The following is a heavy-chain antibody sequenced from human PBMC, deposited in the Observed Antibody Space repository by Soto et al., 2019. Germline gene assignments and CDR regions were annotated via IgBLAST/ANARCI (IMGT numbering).Heavy chain of an antibody. CDR3: AGDLGEVSAI. D-gene: IGHD2-21*02. V-gene: IGHV3-21*01. Sequence: EVQLVESGGGLVKPGGSLRLSCAASRFIFSAYTMTWVRQAPGKGLEWVSSVSSSSSYIYYADSVKGRFTISRDNAKNSLYLQMSSLRAEDTALYYCAGDLGEVSAIWGQGTLVTVSS. CDR1: RFIFSAYT. J-gene: IGHJ4*02. CDR2: VSSSSSYI.